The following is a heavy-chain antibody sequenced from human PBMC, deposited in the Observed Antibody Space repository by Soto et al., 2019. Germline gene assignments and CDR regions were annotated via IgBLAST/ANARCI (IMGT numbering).Heavy chain of an antibody. CDR1: GFSFSSYS. Sequence: EVQLVESGGGLVKPGGSLRLSCAASGFSFSSYSMNWVRQAPGKGLEWVSSISSIASHINYADSVKGRFTISRDNAKKSLDLQMNSLRAEDTAVYYCARGYKGYCSGGTCYWFDPWGQGTLVTVSS. CDR3: ARGYKGYCSGGTCYWFDP. V-gene: IGHV3-21*01. J-gene: IGHJ5*02. D-gene: IGHD2-15*01. CDR2: ISSIASHI.